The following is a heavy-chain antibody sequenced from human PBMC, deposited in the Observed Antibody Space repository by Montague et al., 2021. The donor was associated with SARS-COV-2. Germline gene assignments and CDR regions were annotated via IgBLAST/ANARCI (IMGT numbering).Heavy chain of an antibody. CDR1: GITFSTAI. CDR2: IGIDGSSG. J-gene: IGHJ4*02. Sequence: SLRLSCAASGITFSTAIMHWVRQAPGKGLEWVAVIGIDGSSGIYXDSVKGRFTISRDNGKHMVTLQMDGLTDEDTAVYYCAREGYTSVHAGCLEHWGQGTLVTVSS. CDR3: AREGYTSVHAGCLEH. V-gene: IGHV3-30*01. D-gene: IGHD5/OR15-5a*01.